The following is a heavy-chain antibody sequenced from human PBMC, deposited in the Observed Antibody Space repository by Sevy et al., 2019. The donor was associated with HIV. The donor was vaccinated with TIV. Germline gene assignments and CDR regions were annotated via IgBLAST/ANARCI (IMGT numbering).Heavy chain of an antibody. V-gene: IGHV3-30*18. CDR1: GFTFSSYG. J-gene: IGHJ4*02. D-gene: IGHD3-22*01. Sequence: GGSLRLSCAASGFTFSSYGMHWVRQAPGKGLEWVAVISYDGSNKYYADSVKGRFTISRDNSKNTLYLQMNSLRAEDTAVYYCAKAHTDYYDSSGSDYLDYWGQGTLVTVSS. CDR3: AKAHTDYYDSSGSDYLDY. CDR2: ISYDGSNK.